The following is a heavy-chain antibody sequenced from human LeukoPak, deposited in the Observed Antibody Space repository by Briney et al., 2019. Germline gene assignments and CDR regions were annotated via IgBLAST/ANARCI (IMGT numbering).Heavy chain of an antibody. CDR1: GGTFSSYA. V-gene: IGHV1-69*04. CDR2: IIPILGIA. D-gene: IGHD5-18*01. J-gene: IGHJ4*02. Sequence: ASVKVSFKASGGTFSSYAISWVRQAPGQGLEWMGRIIPILGIANYAQKFQGRVTITADKSTSTAYMELSSLRAEDTAVYYWAGKGGGTGKVVGYWGQGTLVT. CDR3: AGKGGGTGKVVGY.